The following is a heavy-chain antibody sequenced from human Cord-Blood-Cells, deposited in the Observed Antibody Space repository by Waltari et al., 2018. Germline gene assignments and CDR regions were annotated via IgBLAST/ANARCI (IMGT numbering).Heavy chain of an antibody. J-gene: IGHJ4*02. CDR1: GGSFSGYY. Sequence: QVQLQQWGAGLLKPSETLSLTCAVYGGSFSGYYWSWIRQPPVKGLEWIGEINHSGRTNYTPSLKSRVTISVDTSKNQFSLKLSSVTAADTAVYYCASASGFFLEWLLFDYWGQGTLVTVSS. D-gene: IGHD3-3*01. CDR3: ASASGFFLEWLLFDY. V-gene: IGHV4-34*01. CDR2: INHSGRT.